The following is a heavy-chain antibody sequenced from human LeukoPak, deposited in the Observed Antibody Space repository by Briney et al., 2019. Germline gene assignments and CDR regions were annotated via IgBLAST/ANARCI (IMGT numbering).Heavy chain of an antibody. Sequence: PSETLSLTCTVSGYSISSGYYWGWIRQPPGKGLEWIGSIYHSGSTYYNPSLKSRVTISVDTSKNQFSLKLSSVTAADTAVYYCARGAYGDYEGGGNWFDPWGQGTLVTVSS. V-gene: IGHV4-38-2*02. CDR3: ARGAYGDYEGGGNWFDP. CDR2: IYHSGST. J-gene: IGHJ5*02. CDR1: GYSISSGYY. D-gene: IGHD4-17*01.